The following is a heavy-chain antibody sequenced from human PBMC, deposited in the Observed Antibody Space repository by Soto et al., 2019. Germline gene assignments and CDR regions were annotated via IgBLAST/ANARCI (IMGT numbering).Heavy chain of an antibody. D-gene: IGHD5-12*01. CDR3: ARGAYSGYDLEDPNYYYYYGMDV. V-gene: IGHV1-2*04. J-gene: IGHJ6*02. CDR2: INPNSGGT. CDR1: GYTFTGYY. Sequence: AASVKVSCKASGYTFTGYYMHWVRQAPGQGLEWMGWINPNSGGTNYAQKFQGWVTMTRDTSISTAYMELSRLRSDDTAVYDCARGAYSGYDLEDPNYYYYYGMDVWGQGTTVTVSS.